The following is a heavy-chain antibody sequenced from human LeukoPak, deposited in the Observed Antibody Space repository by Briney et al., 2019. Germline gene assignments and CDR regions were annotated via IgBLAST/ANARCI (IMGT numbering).Heavy chain of an antibody. J-gene: IGHJ5*02. CDR1: GFTFSRYW. CDR3: ARGGVSTVTTSYLWFDP. D-gene: IGHD4-17*01. CDR2: INGDGSRA. V-gene: IGHV3-74*01. Sequence: PGGSLRLSCAASGFTFSRYWMHWVRQAPGKGLVWVSRINGDGSRAAYADSVTGRFTISRDNSKNTLYLQMNSLRAEDTAVYYCARGGVSTVTTSYLWFDPWGQGTLVTVSS.